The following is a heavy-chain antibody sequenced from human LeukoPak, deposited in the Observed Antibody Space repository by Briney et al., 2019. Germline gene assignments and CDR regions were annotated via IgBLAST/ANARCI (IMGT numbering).Heavy chain of an antibody. D-gene: IGHD1-26*01. J-gene: IGHJ4*02. CDR2: ISGSGGST. Sequence: RSGGSLRLSCAASGFTFSSYGMSWVRQAPGKGLEWVSAISGSGGSTYYADSVKGRFTISRDNSKNTLYLQMNSLRAEDTAVYYCAKAPPWELLPFDYWGQGTLVTVSS. V-gene: IGHV3-23*01. CDR3: AKAPPWELLPFDY. CDR1: GFTFSSYG.